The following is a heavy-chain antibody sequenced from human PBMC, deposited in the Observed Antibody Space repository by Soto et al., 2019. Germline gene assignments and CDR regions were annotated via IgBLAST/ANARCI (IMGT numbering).Heavy chain of an antibody. V-gene: IGHV4-34*01. CDR1: GGSFSGYY. J-gene: IGHJ6*02. CDR3: ARGRVVRGVTLGYYYYGMDV. D-gene: IGHD3-10*01. Sequence: SETLSLTCAVYGGSFSGYYWSWIRQPPGKGLEWIGEINHNGSTNYNPSLKSRVTISVDTSKNQFSLKLSSVTAADTAVYYCARGRVVRGVTLGYYYYGMDVWGQGTTVTVSS. CDR2: INHNGST.